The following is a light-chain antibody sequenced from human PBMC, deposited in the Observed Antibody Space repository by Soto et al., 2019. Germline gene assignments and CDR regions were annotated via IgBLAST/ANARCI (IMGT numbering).Light chain of an antibody. CDR1: TSDVGGYNF. V-gene: IGLV2-14*03. Sequence: QSALTQPASVSGSPGQTITISCTGTTSDVGGYNFVSWYQLHPGKAPKLLIYDVSNRPSGVSNRFSGSKSGNTASLTISGLQAEDEADYYCSSYTNSVTRVFGGGTKLTVL. CDR3: SSYTNSVTRV. J-gene: IGLJ3*02. CDR2: DVS.